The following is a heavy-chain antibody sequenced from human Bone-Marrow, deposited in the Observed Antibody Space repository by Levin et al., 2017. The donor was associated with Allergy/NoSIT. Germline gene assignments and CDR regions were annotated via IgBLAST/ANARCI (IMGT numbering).Heavy chain of an antibody. Sequence: ASVKVSCKASGYIFTTSTIHWVRQAPGQRLEWMGRINTDSGYTKFFQKFQGRVTIIRDTSANMAYMELNSLTSEDTAVYYCVKGVDCSSSSCFGIFQQWGQGTPVTVSS. V-gene: IGHV1-3*04. J-gene: IGHJ1*01. CDR2: INTDSGYT. CDR1: GYIFTTST. D-gene: IGHD2-2*01. CDR3: VKGVDCSSSSCFGIFQQ.